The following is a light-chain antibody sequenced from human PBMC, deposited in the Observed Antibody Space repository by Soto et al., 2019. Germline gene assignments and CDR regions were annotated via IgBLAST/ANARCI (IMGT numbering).Light chain of an antibody. CDR1: QSISSW. Sequence: DIRMTQSPSTLSASVGDRVTITCRASQSISSWLAWYQQKPGKAPKLLIYDASSLESGVPSRFSGSGSGTEFTLTISSLQPDDFATYYCQQYNSYSLTFGKGTKVDIK. J-gene: IGKJ1*01. CDR3: QQYNSYSLT. CDR2: DAS. V-gene: IGKV1-5*01.